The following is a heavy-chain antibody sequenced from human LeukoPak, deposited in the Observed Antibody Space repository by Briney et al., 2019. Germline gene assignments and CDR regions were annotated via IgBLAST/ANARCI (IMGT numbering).Heavy chain of an antibody. V-gene: IGHV4-30-4*01. D-gene: IGHD2-15*01. CDR1: GGSISSGDYY. CDR3: ARGYCSGGSCYSWWFDP. J-gene: IGHJ5*02. CDR2: IYCSGST. Sequence: NPSETLSLTCTVSGGSISSGDYYWSWIRQPPGKDLEWIGYIYCSGSTYYNPSLKSRVTISVDTSKNQFSLKLSSVTAADTAVYYCARGYCSGGSCYSWWFDPWGQGTLVTVSS.